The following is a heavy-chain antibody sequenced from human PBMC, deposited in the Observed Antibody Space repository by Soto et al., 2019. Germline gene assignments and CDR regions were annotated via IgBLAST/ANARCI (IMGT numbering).Heavy chain of an antibody. V-gene: IGHV1-45*02. Sequence: QMQLLQSGAEVKKTGSSVKISCKTSGWIFTFKYLHWVRQAPGQGLEWLGWITPYNGNVKYAQHFQDRISLTRDSSLTPLFLELRNLRSEDTGLYYCARSATSGDQHFIDSWGQGTPVTVSS. CDR1: GWIFTFKY. CDR2: ITPYNGNV. D-gene: IGHD7-27*01. CDR3: ARSATSGDQHFIDS. J-gene: IGHJ4*02.